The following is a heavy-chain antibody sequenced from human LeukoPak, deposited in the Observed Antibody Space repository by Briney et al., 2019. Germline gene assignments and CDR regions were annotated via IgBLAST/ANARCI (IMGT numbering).Heavy chain of an antibody. V-gene: IGHV4-4*02. D-gene: IGHD6-19*01. Sequence: SGTLSLTCAVSGGSISSSNWWSWVRQPPGTGLEWIGEIYHSGSTNYNPSLKSRVTISVDKSKNQFSLKLSSVTAADTAVYYCARAVYSSGWYPDAFDIWGQGTMVTVSS. CDR2: IYHSGST. J-gene: IGHJ3*02. CDR1: GGSISSSNW. CDR3: ARAVYSSGWYPDAFDI.